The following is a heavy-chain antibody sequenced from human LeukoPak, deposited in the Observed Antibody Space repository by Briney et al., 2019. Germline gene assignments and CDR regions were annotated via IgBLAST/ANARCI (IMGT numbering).Heavy chain of an antibody. J-gene: IGHJ5*02. V-gene: IGHV1-2*06. CDR1: GYTFTGYS. CDR2: INPNSGGT. CDR3: ARDLPRFGGWLSA. Sequence: GASVTVSCKAAGYTFTGYSMHWVRQAPGQGLEWMGRINPNSGGTDYAQKFQGRVTMIRDTSISTGYMELNRLRSDDTAVYYCARDLPRFGGWLSAWGQGTLVTVSS. D-gene: IGHD3-16*01.